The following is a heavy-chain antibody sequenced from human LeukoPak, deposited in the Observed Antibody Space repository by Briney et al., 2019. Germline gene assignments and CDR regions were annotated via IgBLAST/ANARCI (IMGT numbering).Heavy chain of an antibody. CDR1: GYTFTGYY. Sequence: VASVKVSCKASGYTFTGYYMHWVRQAPGQGLEWMGWINPNSGGTNYAQKLQGRVTMTTDTSTSTAYMELRSLRSDDTAVYYCARGTIGGHDFDYWGQGTLVTVSS. D-gene: IGHD2/OR15-2a*01. CDR2: INPNSGGT. CDR3: ARGTIGGHDFDY. J-gene: IGHJ4*02. V-gene: IGHV1-2*02.